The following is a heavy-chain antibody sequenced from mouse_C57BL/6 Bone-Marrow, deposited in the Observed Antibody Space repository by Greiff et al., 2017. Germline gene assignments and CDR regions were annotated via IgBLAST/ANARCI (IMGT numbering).Heavy chain of an antibody. CDR3: ARRTSTVVFDY. CDR2: ISNGGGST. D-gene: IGHD1-1*01. V-gene: IGHV5-12*01. Sequence: EVKLEESGGGLVQPGGSLKLSCAASGFTFSDYYMYWVRQTPEKRLEWVAYISNGGGSTYYPDTVKGRFTISRDNAKNTLYLQMSRLKSEDTAMYYCARRTSTVVFDYWGQGTTLTVSS. J-gene: IGHJ2*01. CDR1: GFTFSDYY.